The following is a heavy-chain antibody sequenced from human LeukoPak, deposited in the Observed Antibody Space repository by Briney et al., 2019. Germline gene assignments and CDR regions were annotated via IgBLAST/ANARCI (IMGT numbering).Heavy chain of an antibody. D-gene: IGHD6-13*01. CDR3: ARGMIAAAVPFDY. CDR1: GFTFSSYA. J-gene: IGHJ4*02. Sequence: GGSLRLSCAASGFTFSSYAIHWVRQAPGKGLEWVAVTSYDGSSKYYADSVRGRFTISRDNSKNTLNLHMNSLRTEDTAVYYCARGMIAAAVPFDYWGQGTLVTVSS. CDR2: TSYDGSSK. V-gene: IGHV3-30-3*01.